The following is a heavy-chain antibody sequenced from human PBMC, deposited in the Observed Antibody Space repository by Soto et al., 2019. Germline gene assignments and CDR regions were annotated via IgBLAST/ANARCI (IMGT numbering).Heavy chain of an antibody. CDR3: ARWSSSGYYYLY. CDR2: IYYSGST. V-gene: IGHV4-31*03. CDR1: GGSISSGGYY. J-gene: IGHJ4*02. Sequence: SETLSLTCTVSGGSISSGGYYWSWIRQHPGKGLEWIGYIYYSGSTYYNPSLKSRVTISVDTSKNQFSLKLSSVTAADTAVYYCARWSSSGYYYLYWGQGTLVTV. D-gene: IGHD3-22*01.